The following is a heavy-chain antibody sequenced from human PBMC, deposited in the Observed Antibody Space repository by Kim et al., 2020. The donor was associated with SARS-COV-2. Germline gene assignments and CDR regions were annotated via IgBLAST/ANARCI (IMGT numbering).Heavy chain of an antibody. V-gene: IGHV5-51*01. D-gene: IGHD4-17*01. J-gene: IGHJ4*02. CDR3: ARRGYGDYFDY. CDR2: T. Sequence: TRYSPSFQGQVTISADKSISTAYLQWNSLKASDTAMYYCARRGYGDYFDYWGQGTLVTVSS.